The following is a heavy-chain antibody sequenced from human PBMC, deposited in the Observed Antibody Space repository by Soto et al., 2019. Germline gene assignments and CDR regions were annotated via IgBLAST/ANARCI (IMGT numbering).Heavy chain of an antibody. Sequence: QVQLVQSGAEVKKPGSSVKVSCKASGGTFSSYAISWVRQAPGQGLEWMGGIIPIFGTANYAQMFQGRVTITADKSTSTAYMELSSLRSEDTAVYYCASPDFWSGYEFPSSGMDVWGQGTTVTVSS. J-gene: IGHJ6*02. D-gene: IGHD3-3*01. CDR1: GGTFSSYA. CDR3: ASPDFWSGYEFPSSGMDV. CDR2: IIPIFGTA. V-gene: IGHV1-69*06.